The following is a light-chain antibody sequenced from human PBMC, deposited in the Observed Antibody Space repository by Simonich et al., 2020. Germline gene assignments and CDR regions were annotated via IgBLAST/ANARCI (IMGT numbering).Light chain of an antibody. V-gene: IGLV2-23*01. J-gene: IGLJ3*02. CDR3: CSYAGSSNWV. CDR2: EGS. CDR1: SSDVGGYNY. Sequence: QSALTQPASVSGSPGQSITISCTGTSSDVGGYNYVSWYQQHPGKAPKLMIYEGSKRPSGFSNRFSGSKSGNTASLTISGLQAEDEADYYCCSYAGSSNWVFGGGTKLTVL.